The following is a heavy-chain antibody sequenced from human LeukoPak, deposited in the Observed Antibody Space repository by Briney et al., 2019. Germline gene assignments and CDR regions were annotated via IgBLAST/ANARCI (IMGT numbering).Heavy chain of an antibody. Sequence: ASVTVSCKASGYTSTSPDINWVRQPPGKGLEWLGWMNPSDNTGYSQKFQGRVTMTRDTSINTAYMELSSLRSEDTTVYYCARYIHPYGFDIWGQGTMVTVSS. CDR1: GYTSTSPD. CDR2: MNPSDNT. D-gene: IGHD5-18*01. V-gene: IGHV1-8*01. J-gene: IGHJ3*02. CDR3: ARYIHPYGFDI.